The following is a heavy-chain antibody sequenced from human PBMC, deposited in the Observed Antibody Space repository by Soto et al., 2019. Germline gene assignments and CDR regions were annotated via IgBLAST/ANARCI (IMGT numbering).Heavy chain of an antibody. J-gene: IGHJ1*01. CDR3: ARDFYDSSGYTEYFQH. CDR2: ISYDGSNK. D-gene: IGHD3-22*01. CDR1: GFTFSSYA. Sequence: QVQLVESGGGVVQPGRSLRLSCAASGFTFSSYAMHWVRQAPGKGLEWVAVISYDGSNKYYADSVKGRFTISRDNSKNTLYLQMNSLRAEDTAVHYCARDFYDSSGYTEYFQHWGQGTLVTVSS. V-gene: IGHV3-30-3*01.